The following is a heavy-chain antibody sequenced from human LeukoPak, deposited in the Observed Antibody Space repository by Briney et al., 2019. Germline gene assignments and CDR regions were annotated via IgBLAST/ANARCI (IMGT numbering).Heavy chain of an antibody. Sequence: ASVTVSCTASGYTFTSYGISWVRQAPGQGLEWMGWISAYNGNTNYAQKLQGRVTMTTDTSTSTAYMELRSLRSDDTAVYYCARAKFVRYCSGGSCYRIFDYWGQGTLVTVSS. CDR3: ARAKFVRYCSGGSCYRIFDY. CDR2: ISAYNGNT. J-gene: IGHJ4*02. V-gene: IGHV1-18*01. CDR1: GYTFTSYG. D-gene: IGHD2-15*01.